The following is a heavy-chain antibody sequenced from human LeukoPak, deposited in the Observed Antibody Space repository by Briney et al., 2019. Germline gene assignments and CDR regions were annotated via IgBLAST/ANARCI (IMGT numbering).Heavy chain of an antibody. V-gene: IGHV4-61*08. CDR3: ARDSAYSSSWYDY. CDR1: GGSVSSGAYY. J-gene: IGHJ4*02. Sequence: PSETLSLTCTVSGGSVSSGAYYWSWLRQPPGKALEWFGYIYYSGTTNYNPSLKSRVTISIDTSKNQFSLKLNSVTPADTAVYYCARDSAYSSSWYDYWGQGTLVTVSS. D-gene: IGHD6-13*01. CDR2: IYYSGTT.